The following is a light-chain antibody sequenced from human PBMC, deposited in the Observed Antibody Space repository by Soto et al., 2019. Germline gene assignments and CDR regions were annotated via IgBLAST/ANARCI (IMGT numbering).Light chain of an antibody. CDR3: QQYNYRPPYT. CDR1: QSVSTN. V-gene: IGKV3-15*01. CDR2: GAS. J-gene: IGKJ2*01. Sequence: ETVMTQSPATLSMSPGERVTLSCRASQSVSTNVAWYQQKPGQAPRLFIYGASTRATGIPPRFSGSGYATEFTLTISSLQTEDFAVYYCQQYNYRPPYTFGQGTKLEMK.